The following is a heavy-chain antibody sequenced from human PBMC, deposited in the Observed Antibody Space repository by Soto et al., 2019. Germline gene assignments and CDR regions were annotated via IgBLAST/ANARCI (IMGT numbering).Heavy chain of an antibody. CDR3: ARPDIAVAGGFDY. V-gene: IGHV4-39*01. D-gene: IGHD6-19*01. CDR1: GGSISSSSYY. CDR2: IYYSGST. Sequence: QLLESGPGLVKPSETLSLTCTVSGGSISSSSYYWGWIRQPPGKGLEWIGSIYYSGSTYYNPSLKSRVTISVDTSKNQFSLKLSSVTAADTAVYYCARPDIAVAGGFDYWGQGTLVTVSS. J-gene: IGHJ4*02.